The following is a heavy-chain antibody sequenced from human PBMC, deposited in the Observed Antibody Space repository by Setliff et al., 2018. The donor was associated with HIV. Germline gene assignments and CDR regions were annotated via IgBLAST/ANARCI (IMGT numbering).Heavy chain of an antibody. V-gene: IGHV5-51*01. D-gene: IGHD3-22*01. CDR1: GYSFTSYW. CDR3: ARTYYDSSGYSHFDH. CDR2: IYPGDSDT. J-gene: IGHJ4*02. Sequence: GESLKISCKGSGYSFTSYWIGWVRQMPGKGLEWMGIIYPGDSDTRYSPSFRGQVTISADKSISTAYLQWSSLKASDTAMYYCARTYYDSSGYSHFDHWGQGTLVTVSS.